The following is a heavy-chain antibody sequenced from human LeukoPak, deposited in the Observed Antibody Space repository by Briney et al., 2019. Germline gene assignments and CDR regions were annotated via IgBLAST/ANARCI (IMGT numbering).Heavy chain of an antibody. J-gene: IGHJ6*03. D-gene: IGHD4-17*01. CDR2: VYYGGTT. CDR3: ARRATTVTTGYYYYYIDV. CDR1: GGSINSRSYY. V-gene: IGHV4-39*01. Sequence: PSEPLSFTVTVSGGSINSRSYYWGWIRPPPGKGLEWIGSVYYGGTTYYNPSLKSRVTISEDTSKNQFSLKLSSVTAADTAVYYCARRATTVTTGYYYYYIDVWGKGTTVTVSS.